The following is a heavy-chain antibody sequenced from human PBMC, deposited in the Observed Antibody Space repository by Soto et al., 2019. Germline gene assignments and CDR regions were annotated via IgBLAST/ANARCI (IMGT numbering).Heavy chain of an antibody. J-gene: IGHJ4*02. Sequence: SETLSLTCNVSGASISGLYWNWIRQPPGMGLEWIGYISSSGSIIYSPSLRSRVTISVDTSKNQFSLTLTSVTAADTAVYFCAQQWTYWGQGTLVTVSS. CDR2: ISSSGSI. CDR1: GASISGLY. CDR3: AQQWTY. V-gene: IGHV4-59*11. D-gene: IGHD6-19*01.